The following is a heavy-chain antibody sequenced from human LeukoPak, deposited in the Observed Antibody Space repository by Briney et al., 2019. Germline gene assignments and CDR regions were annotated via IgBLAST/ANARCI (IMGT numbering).Heavy chain of an antibody. Sequence: GGSLRLSCAASGFTFSSYWMHWVRQAPGKGLVWVSRINGDGSSTSYADSVKGRFTISRDNAKNTLYLQMNSLRAEDTAVYYCARVKWWGYYYYYMDVWGKGTTVTVSS. V-gene: IGHV3-74*01. CDR2: INGDGSST. D-gene: IGHD2-15*01. CDR3: ARVKWWGYYYYYMDV. CDR1: GFTFSSYW. J-gene: IGHJ6*03.